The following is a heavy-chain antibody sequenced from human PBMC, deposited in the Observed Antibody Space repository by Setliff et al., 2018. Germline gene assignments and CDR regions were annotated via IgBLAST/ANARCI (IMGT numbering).Heavy chain of an antibody. J-gene: IGHJ3*02. CDR1: GFTFSSYW. D-gene: IGHD3-3*01. CDR3: ARGLTVFGVVFPDAFDI. CDR2: IGGGGEYR. Sequence: GGSLRLSCAASGFTFSSYWMSWIRQAPGKGLEWVSAIGGGGEYRYYVDSVKGRFTISRDNAQNSLYLEMKSLRTEDTALYYCARGLTVFGVVFPDAFDIWGQGTVVTVSS. V-gene: IGHV3-23*01.